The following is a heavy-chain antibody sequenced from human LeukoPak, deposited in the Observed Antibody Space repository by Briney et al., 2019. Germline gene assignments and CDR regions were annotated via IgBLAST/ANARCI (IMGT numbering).Heavy chain of an antibody. J-gene: IGHJ4*02. CDR3: AREPTRGNFDY. CDR1: GGSLSSYY. D-gene: IGHD3-16*01. V-gene: IGHV4-4*07. CDR2: IYTSGNT. Sequence: SETLSLTCTVSGGSLSSYYWSWIRQSAGEGLEWIGRIYTSGNTHSNPSPRSRLTLSVDTSKNQISLRLSSMTAADTAVYYCAREPTRGNFDYWGQGTLVTVPS.